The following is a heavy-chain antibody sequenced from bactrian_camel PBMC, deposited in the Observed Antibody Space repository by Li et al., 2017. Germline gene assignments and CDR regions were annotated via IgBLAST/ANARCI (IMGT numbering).Heavy chain of an antibody. CDR3: AVGLWADLGY. CDR2: ILTTEATT. V-gene: IGHV3S40*01. J-gene: IGHJ6*01. CDR1: GVSIGSVC. D-gene: IGHD5*01. Sequence: DVQLVESGGASVQTGGSLTLSCVASGVSIGSVCMGWFRQAPGKEREGVAAILTTEATTYYADSVKGRFTISQDNAKNTVYLQMTSLETEDTAVYYCAVGLWADLGYWGQGTQVTV.